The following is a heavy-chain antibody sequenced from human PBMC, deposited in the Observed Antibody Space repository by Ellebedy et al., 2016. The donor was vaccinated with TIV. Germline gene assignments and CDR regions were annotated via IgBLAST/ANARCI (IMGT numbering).Heavy chain of an antibody. J-gene: IGHJ4*02. D-gene: IGHD6-13*01. V-gene: IGHV1-69*13. CDR2: IIPVFDTA. CDR3: ARDTSGSWYDT. Sequence: AASVKVSCKASGGTFSSYAISWVRQAPGQGLEWMGGIIPVFDTANYAQKFQGRVTITADESTSTAYMELSSLRSEDTAMYYCARDTSGSWYDTWGQGTLVTVSS. CDR1: GGTFSSYA.